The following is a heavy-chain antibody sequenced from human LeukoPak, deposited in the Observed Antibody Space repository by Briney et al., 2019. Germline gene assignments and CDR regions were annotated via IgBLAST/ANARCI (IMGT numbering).Heavy chain of an antibody. Sequence: MPSETLSLTCTVSGGSISSYYWSWIRQPPGKGLEWIGYRYYSGSTNYNPSLKSRVTISVDTSKNQFSLKLSSVTAADTAVYYCARGVRGLKRMLDYWGQGTLVTVSS. J-gene: IGHJ4*02. CDR3: ARGVRGLKRMLDY. V-gene: IGHV4-59*01. CDR2: RYYSGST. CDR1: GGSISSYY. D-gene: IGHD3-10*01.